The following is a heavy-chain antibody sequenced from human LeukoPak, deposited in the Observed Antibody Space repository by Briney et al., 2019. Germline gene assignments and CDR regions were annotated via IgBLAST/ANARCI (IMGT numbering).Heavy chain of an antibody. CDR2: IKSKTDGGTT. D-gene: IGHD3-22*01. CDR3: TTSNYYYGSNGWY. CDR1: GFTFSNGW. Sequence: GGSLRLSCAASGFTFSNGWMNWVRGAPGEGLEGGGRIKSKTDGGTTDYAALLEDRFTIFRDDSKNTVYLQMNSLETEYTAVYYCTTSNYYYGSNGWYWGQGTLVTVSP. J-gene: IGHJ4*02. V-gene: IGHV3-15*07.